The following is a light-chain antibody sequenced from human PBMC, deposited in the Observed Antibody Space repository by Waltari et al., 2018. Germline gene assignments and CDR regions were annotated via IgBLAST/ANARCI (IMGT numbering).Light chain of an antibody. CDR2: KVS. J-gene: IGKJ1*01. V-gene: IGKV2-30*02. CDR3: MQGTHWPPT. CDR1: QSLVHSDGNTY. Sequence: DVVMTQSPLSLPVTPGQPASISCRSSQSLVHSDGNTYLNWFKQRPGQSPRRLIYKVSDRDSGVPDRVSGSGSGTDFTLKISRVEAEDVAIYYCMQGTHWPPTFGQGTKVEI.